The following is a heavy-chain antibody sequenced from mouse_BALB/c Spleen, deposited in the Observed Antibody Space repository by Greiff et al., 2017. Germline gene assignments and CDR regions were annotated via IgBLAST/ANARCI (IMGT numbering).Heavy chain of an antibody. J-gene: IGHJ4*01. CDR3: ARYRYDGNYAMDY. V-gene: IGHV1-54*01. CDR1: GYAFTNYL. D-gene: IGHD2-14*01. Sequence: VQLQHSGAELVRPGTSVKVSCKASGYAFTNYLIEWVKQRPGQGLEWIGVINPGSGGTNYNEKFKGKATLTADKSSSTAYMQLSSLTSDDSAVYFCARYRYDGNYAMDYWGQGTSVTVSS. CDR2: INPGSGGT.